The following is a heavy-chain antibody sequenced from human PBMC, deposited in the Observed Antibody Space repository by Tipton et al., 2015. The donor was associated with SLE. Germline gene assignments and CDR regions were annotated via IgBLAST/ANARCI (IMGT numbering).Heavy chain of an antibody. D-gene: IGHD3-3*02. CDR3: ARGYRLLASRPRNYMDV. Sequence: TLSLTCAVYGGSFSGYYWNWIRQSPGKGLEWIGEINHSGTTNYNPSLKSRVTLSVDTSKSQFSLKLSSVTAADTAVYYYARGYRLLASRPRNYMDVWGKGTTVTISS. J-gene: IGHJ6*03. V-gene: IGHV4-34*01. CDR1: GGSFSGYY. CDR2: INHSGTT.